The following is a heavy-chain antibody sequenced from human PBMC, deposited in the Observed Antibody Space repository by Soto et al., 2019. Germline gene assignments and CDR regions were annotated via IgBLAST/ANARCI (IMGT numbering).Heavy chain of an antibody. CDR3: ATASGSYCSGGSCYSFRSHWFDP. D-gene: IGHD2-15*01. J-gene: IGHJ5*02. CDR1: GYTLTEIS. CDR2: FDPEDGET. V-gene: IGHV1-24*01. Sequence: ASVKVSCKVSGYTLTEISMHWVRQAPGKGLEWMGGFDPEDGETIYAQKFQGRVTMTEDTSTDTAYMELSSLRSEDTAVYYCATASGSYCSGGSCYSFRSHWFDPWGQGTLVTVCS.